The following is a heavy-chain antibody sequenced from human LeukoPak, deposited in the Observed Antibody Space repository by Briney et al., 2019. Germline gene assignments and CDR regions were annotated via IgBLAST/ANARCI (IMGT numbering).Heavy chain of an antibody. Sequence: GSLRLSCAASGFTFSGSAMHWVRQASGKGLEWIGEIYHSGSTNYNPSLKSRVTISVDKSKNQFSLKLSSVTAADTAVYYCASRCYYYDSSGCPGYWGQGTLVTVSS. CDR3: ASRCYYYDSSGCPGY. J-gene: IGHJ4*02. CDR1: GFTFSGSA. V-gene: IGHV4-4*02. CDR2: IYHSGST. D-gene: IGHD3-22*01.